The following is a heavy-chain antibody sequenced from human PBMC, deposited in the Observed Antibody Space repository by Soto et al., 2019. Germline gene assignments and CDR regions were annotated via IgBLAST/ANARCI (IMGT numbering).Heavy chain of an antibody. V-gene: IGHV3-23*01. D-gene: IGHD1-1*01. CDR1: GFTFSSYA. CDR2: IDNDGGAT. Sequence: GGSLRLSCAASGFTFSSYAVSWVRQAPGKGLEWASRIDNDGGATTYADSVKGRFTISRDNAKNTLFLQMNTLRVDDTAVYYCARDNWNSYWGQGTLVTVSS. CDR3: ARDNWNSY. J-gene: IGHJ4*02.